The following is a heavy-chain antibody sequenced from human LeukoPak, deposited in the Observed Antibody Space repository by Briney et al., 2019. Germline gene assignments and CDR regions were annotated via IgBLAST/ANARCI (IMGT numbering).Heavy chain of an antibody. D-gene: IGHD3-22*01. CDR2: ISYDGSNK. J-gene: IGHJ4*02. CDR1: GFTFSSYG. Sequence: GGSLRLSCAASGFTFSSYGIHWVRQAPGKGLEWVALISYDGSNKYYADSVKGRFTISRDNSKNTLYLQMNGLRAEDTAVYYCAKLYYYDSSGYYSSVDYWGQGTLVTVSS. CDR3: AKLYYYDSSGYYSSVDY. V-gene: IGHV3-30*18.